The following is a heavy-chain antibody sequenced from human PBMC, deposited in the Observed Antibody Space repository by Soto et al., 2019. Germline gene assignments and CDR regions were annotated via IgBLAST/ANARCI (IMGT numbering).Heavy chain of an antibody. CDR3: ARAQGSGFLVS. CDR2: IYYSGST. J-gene: IGHJ4*02. D-gene: IGHD3-10*01. Sequence: QVQLQESGPGLVKPSQTLSLTCTVSGGSISSGDYYWSWIRQPPGKGLEWIGYIYYSGSTYYNPYIRXPXTXSXHTPKNQFTLKLRSVTAADTAVCYCARAQGSGFLVSWGQGTLVTVSS. CDR1: GGSISSGDYY. V-gene: IGHV4-30-4*01.